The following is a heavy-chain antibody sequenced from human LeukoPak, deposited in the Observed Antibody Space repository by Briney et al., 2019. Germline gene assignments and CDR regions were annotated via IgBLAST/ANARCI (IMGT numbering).Heavy chain of an antibody. CDR2: ISGSGGST. CDR1: GFTFSSYA. V-gene: IGHV3-23*01. D-gene: IGHD3-10*01. Sequence: PGGSLRLSCAASGFTFSSYAMSWVRQAPGKGLDWVSAISGSGGSTYYADSVKGRFTISRDNSKNTLYLQMNSLRAEDTAVYYCAKRYYYGSGSYYFFYYWGQGTLVTVSS. J-gene: IGHJ4*02. CDR3: AKRYYYGSGSYYFFYY.